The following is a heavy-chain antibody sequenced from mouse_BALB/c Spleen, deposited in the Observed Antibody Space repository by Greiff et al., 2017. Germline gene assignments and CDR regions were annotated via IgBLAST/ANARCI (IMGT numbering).Heavy chain of an antibody. CDR2: ISIYYDNT. CDR3: AREGYYGSSYEFAY. Sequence: QVQLQQSGPELVRPGESVKISCKGSGYTFTDYAMHWVKQSHAKSLEWIGVISIYYDNTNYNQKFKGKATMTVDKSSSTAYMELARLTSEDSAIYYCAREGYYGSSYEFAYWGQGTLVTVSA. V-gene: IGHV1-67*01. D-gene: IGHD1-1*01. CDR1: GYTFTDYA. J-gene: IGHJ3*01.